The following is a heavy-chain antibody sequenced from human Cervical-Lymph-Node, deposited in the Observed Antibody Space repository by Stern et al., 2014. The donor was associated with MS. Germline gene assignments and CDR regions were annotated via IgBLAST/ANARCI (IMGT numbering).Heavy chain of an antibody. V-gene: IGHV4-59*01. J-gene: IGHJ4*02. CDR1: GGSISTYY. D-gene: IGHD5-12*01. Sequence: QVQLQESGPGLVKPSETLSLTCTVSGGSISTYYWSWIRQPPGRGPEWIGYVYYTGSTNYNPSLKSRVTISVDTSKNQFSLNLRSVTAADTAVYYCARVAYSGYDSRGAFDSWGQGTLVTVSS. CDR2: VYYTGST. CDR3: ARVAYSGYDSRGAFDS.